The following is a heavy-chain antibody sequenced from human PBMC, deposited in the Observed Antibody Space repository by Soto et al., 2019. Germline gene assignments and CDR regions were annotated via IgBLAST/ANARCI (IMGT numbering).Heavy chain of an antibody. J-gene: IGHJ4*02. D-gene: IGHD6-19*01. CDR1: GGTFSSYA. CDR2: IIPIFGTA. V-gene: IGHV1-69*12. Sequence: QVQLVQSGAEVKKPGSSVKVSCKASGGTFSSYAISWVRQAPGQGLEWMGGIIPIFGTANYAQKFQGRVTITADESTSTAYMELSSLRSEDTAVYYCARGAAVAVIMSPYYFDYWGQGTLVTVSS. CDR3: ARGAAVAVIMSPYYFDY.